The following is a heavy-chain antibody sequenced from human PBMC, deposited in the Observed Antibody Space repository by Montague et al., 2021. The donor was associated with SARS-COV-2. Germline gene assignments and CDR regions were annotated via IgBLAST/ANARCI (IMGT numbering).Heavy chain of an antibody. V-gene: IGHV3-11*05. CDR2: ISSSSSYT. CDR1: GFTFSDYY. Sequence: SLRLSCAASGFTFSDYYMGWIRQAPGEGLEWVSYISSSSSYTNYADSVKGRFTISRDNAKNSLYPQMNSLRAEDTAVYYCARGLMVYNGMDVWGQGTTVTVSS. J-gene: IGHJ6*02. D-gene: IGHD2-8*01. CDR3: ARGLMVYNGMDV.